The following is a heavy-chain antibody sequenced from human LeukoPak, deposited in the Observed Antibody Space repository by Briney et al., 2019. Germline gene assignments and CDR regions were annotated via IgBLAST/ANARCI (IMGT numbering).Heavy chain of an antibody. Sequence: SETLSLTCTVSGGFISSDYWSWIRQPPGKGLEWIGSIYYSGSTYYNPSLKSRVTISVDTSKNQFSLKLSSVTASDTAVYYCARQGWFGELLSPLDYWGQGTLVTVSS. J-gene: IGHJ4*02. CDR3: ARQGWFGELLSPLDY. CDR1: GGFISSDY. D-gene: IGHD3-10*01. V-gene: IGHV4-39*01. CDR2: IYYSGST.